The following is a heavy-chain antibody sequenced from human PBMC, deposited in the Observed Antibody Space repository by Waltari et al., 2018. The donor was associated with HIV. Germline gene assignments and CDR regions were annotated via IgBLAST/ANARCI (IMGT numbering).Heavy chain of an antibody. CDR2: IFYSGST. J-gene: IGHJ3*01. V-gene: IGHV4-59*02. D-gene: IGHD2-2*01. CDR1: GGHVRTSS. Sequence: QVKLQESGPGLVKPSETLSLNCSVSGGHVRTSSWNWIRQPPGKGQEWIGGIFYSGSTSYSPSFRSRVTMSIDTSKDYFSLRLDSVTAADTALYYCARRPVIPSTIRNAFDVWSQGTMVTVSS. CDR3: ARRPVIPSTIRNAFDV.